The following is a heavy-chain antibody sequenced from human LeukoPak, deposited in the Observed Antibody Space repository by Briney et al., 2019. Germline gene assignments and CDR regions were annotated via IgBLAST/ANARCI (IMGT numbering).Heavy chain of an antibody. CDR2: MYHNGRP. CDR3: ARVGSVTSIVES. J-gene: IGHJ4*02. V-gene: IGHV4-31*03. D-gene: IGHD4-17*01. CDR1: GGSTSSGGYY. Sequence: SETLSLTCTVSGGSTSSGGYYWSWIRQQPGKGLESIAYMYHNGRPYYNPSLQSRVTISVDTSKNQFSLKLSSVTAADTAIYYCARVGSVTSIVESWGQGTQVTVSS.